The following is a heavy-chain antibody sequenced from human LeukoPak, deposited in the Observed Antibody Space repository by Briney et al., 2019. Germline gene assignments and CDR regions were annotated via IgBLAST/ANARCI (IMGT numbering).Heavy chain of an antibody. CDR3: AKDLGFRGFIEYGMDV. Sequence: PGGSLRLSCAASGFTFSSYGMHWVRQAPGKGLEWVAVISYDGSNKYYADSVKGRFTISRDNSKNTLYLQMNSLRAEDTAVYYCAKDLGFRGFIEYGMDVWGQGTTVTVSS. CDR1: GFTFSSYG. D-gene: IGHD3-16*02. CDR2: ISYDGSNK. J-gene: IGHJ6*02. V-gene: IGHV3-30*18.